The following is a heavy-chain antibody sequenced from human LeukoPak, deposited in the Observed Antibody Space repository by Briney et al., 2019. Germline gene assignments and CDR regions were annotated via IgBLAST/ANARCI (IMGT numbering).Heavy chain of an antibody. D-gene: IGHD5/OR15-5a*01. J-gene: IGHJ3*02. CDR3: VRDESVFDI. V-gene: IGHV1-18*01. CDR2: ISGYNGNT. Sequence: ASVKVSCKASDYTLIDYDISWVRQAPGQGLEWMGWISGYNGNTNYAQKLQGRVTMTTDTSSTTAYMELRSRRSDDTAMYYCVRDESVFDIWGQGTMVTVSS. CDR1: DYTLIDYD.